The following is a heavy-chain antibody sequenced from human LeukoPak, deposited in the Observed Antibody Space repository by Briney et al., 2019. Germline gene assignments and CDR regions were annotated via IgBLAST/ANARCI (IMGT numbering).Heavy chain of an antibody. V-gene: IGHV4-31*03. CDR3: AGSRIGYSDSSGFFDS. Sequence: SKTLSLTCTVSGGSISSGGYYWSWIGQHPGKGLEWIGYIHYSGSTYYSPSLKSRVTISVDTSKNQFSLKLSSVTAADTAVYYCAGSRIGYSDSSGFFDSWGQGTLVTVSS. D-gene: IGHD3-22*01. J-gene: IGHJ4*02. CDR1: GGSISSGGYY. CDR2: IHYSGST.